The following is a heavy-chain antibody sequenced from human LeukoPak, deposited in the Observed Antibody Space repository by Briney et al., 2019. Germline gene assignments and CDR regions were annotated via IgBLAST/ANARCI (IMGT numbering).Heavy chain of an antibody. CDR3: ASLGYYYDSSGYYWGIGNFDY. D-gene: IGHD3-22*01. CDR1: GGSISSYY. V-gene: IGHV4-59*01. Sequence: NPSETLSLTCTVSGGSISSYYWSWIRQTPGKGLEWIGYIYYSGSTNYNPSLKSQVTISVDTTKNQFYLKLSSVTAADTAVYYCASLGYYYDSSGYYWGIGNFDYWGQGTLVTVSS. CDR2: IYYSGST. J-gene: IGHJ4*02.